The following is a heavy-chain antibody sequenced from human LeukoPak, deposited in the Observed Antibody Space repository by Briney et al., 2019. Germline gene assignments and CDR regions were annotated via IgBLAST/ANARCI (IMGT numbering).Heavy chain of an antibody. J-gene: IGHJ5*02. D-gene: IGHD4-11*01. CDR1: GGSISSGGYY. CDR3: ARCIYRGAGDWFDP. V-gene: IGHV4-31*03. Sequence: PSQTLSLTCTVSGGSISSGGYYWSWIRQHPGKGLEWIGYIYYSGSTYYNPSLKSRVTISVDTSKNQFSLKLSSVTAADTAVYYCARCIYRGAGDWFDPWGQGTPVTVSS. CDR2: IYYSGST.